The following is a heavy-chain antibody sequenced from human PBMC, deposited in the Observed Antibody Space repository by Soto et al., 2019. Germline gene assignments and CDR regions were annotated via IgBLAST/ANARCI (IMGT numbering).Heavy chain of an antibody. J-gene: IGHJ4*02. CDR3: ARPPAPTPGVTAGFDY. CDR1: GYSFTSYW. Sequence: GESLKISCKGSGYSFTSYWIGWVRQMPGKGLEWMGIIYPGDSDTRYSPSFQGQVTISADKSISTAYLQWSSLKASDTAMYYCARPPAPTPGVTAGFDYWGQGTLVTVSS. D-gene: IGHD2-21*02. CDR2: IYPGDSDT. V-gene: IGHV5-51*01.